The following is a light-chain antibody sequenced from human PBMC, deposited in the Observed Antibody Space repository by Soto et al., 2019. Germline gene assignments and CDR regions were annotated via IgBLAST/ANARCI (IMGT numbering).Light chain of an antibody. CDR3: QQYYSAPHT. V-gene: IGKV4-1*01. J-gene: IGKJ2*01. CDR2: WAS. CDR1: QSVLYSSNHKNS. Sequence: DIVMTQSPDSLAVSLGERATIHCKSSQSVLYSSNHKNSLAWYQQKPGQPPNLLIYWASTRESGVPDRFSGSGSGTDFTLTISSLQAEDVAVYYCQQYYSAPHTFGQGTKLQIK.